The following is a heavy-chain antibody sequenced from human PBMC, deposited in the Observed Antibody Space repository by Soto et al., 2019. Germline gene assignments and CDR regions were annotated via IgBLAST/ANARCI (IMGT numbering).Heavy chain of an antibody. CDR1: GFTFSIYA. CDR3: VKDRAPRDGYKTQPGS. D-gene: IGHD5-12*01. CDR2: VSTNGGTS. J-gene: IGHJ5*02. V-gene: IGHV3-64D*06. Sequence: LRLSCSASGFTFSIYAMHWVRQAPGKGLEYVSAVSTNGGTSYYADSVKGRFTISRDNSRNTLYLQMNSLRPEDTAVYYCVKDRAPRDGYKTQPGSWGLGTLVTVSS.